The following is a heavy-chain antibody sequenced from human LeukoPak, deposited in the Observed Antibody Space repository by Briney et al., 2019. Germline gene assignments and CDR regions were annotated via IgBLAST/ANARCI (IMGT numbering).Heavy chain of an antibody. J-gene: IGHJ4*02. D-gene: IGHD2-2*02. V-gene: IGHV3-15*01. CDR1: GFTFSNAW. CDR2: IKSKTDGGTT. CDR3: TASSTSCYIC. Sequence: GGSLRLSCAASGFTFSNAWMSWVRQAPGKGLEWVDRIKSKTDGGTTDYAAPVKGRFTISRDDSKNTLYLQMNSLKTEDTAVYYCTASSTSCYICWGQGTLVTVSS.